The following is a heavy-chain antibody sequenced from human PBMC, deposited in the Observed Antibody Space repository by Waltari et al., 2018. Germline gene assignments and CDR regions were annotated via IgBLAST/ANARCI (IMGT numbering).Heavy chain of an antibody. D-gene: IGHD3-16*02. CDR2: IVVGSGNT. CDR3: AAVSARLRLGELSHTLGAFDI. J-gene: IGHJ3*02. CDR1: GFTFTSSA. V-gene: IGHV1-58*01. Sequence: QMQLVQSGPEVKKPGTSVKVSCKASGFTFTSSAVQWVRQARGQCLEWIGWIVVGSGNTNYAQKFQERVTITGDMSKSTAYMELSSLRSEDTAVYYCAAVSARLRLGELSHTLGAFDIWGQGTMVTVSS.